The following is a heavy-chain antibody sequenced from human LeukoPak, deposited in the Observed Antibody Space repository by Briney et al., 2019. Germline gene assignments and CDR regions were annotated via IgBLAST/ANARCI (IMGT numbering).Heavy chain of an antibody. V-gene: IGHV3-53*01. Sequence: GRSLRLSSIASEFTVSSNYMSWVRQPPRKGLEWVSIIYRDGSKYYADSVKGRFTISRDNSKNTVYLQMNSLRVEDTAVYYCARVEAAYDSFDIWGQGTMVAVSS. J-gene: IGHJ3*02. CDR3: ARVEAAYDSFDI. CDR1: EFTVSSNY. D-gene: IGHD6-25*01. CDR2: IYRDGSK.